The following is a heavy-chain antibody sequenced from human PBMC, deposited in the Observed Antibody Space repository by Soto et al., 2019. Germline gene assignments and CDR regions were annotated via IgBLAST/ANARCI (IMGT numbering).Heavy chain of an antibody. J-gene: IGHJ6*02. V-gene: IGHV3-7*01. CDR3: AREEPGGYGMDV. D-gene: IGHD1-26*01. Sequence: GGSMRLSCAASGLTFSSYWMSWVRQAPGKGLEWVANIKQDGSEKYYVDSVKGRFTISRDNAKNSLYLQMNSLRAEDTAVYYCAREEPGGYGMDVWGQGTTVTVSS. CDR1: GLTFSSYW. CDR2: IKQDGSEK.